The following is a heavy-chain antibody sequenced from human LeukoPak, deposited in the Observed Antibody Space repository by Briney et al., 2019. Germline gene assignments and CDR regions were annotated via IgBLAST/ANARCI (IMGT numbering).Heavy chain of an antibody. CDR2: ISGSDGTT. CDR1: GFTFNNHA. Sequence: GGSLRLSCAASGFTFNNHAMSWVRQAPAMGLEWVSGISGSDGTTNYADSVKGRFTVSRDNSKNTLYLQMNSLRGEETAVYYCAKGLSSSTWADFDYWGQGTLVTVSS. V-gene: IGHV3-23*01. D-gene: IGHD6-13*01. CDR3: AKGLSSSTWADFDY. J-gene: IGHJ4*02.